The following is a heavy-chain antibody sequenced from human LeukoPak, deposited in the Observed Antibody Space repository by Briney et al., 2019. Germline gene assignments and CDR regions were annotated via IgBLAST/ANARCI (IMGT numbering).Heavy chain of an antibody. Sequence: SETLSLTCTVSGASISSYYWSWIRQPAGKGLEWIGRIYVSGSSVYNPSLKSRVTISVDTSKNQLSLRLKSVTAADTAVYYCARGGVSYYYDSSGYSFDYWGQGTLVTVSS. J-gene: IGHJ4*02. CDR2: IYVSGSS. CDR3: ARGGVSYYYDSSGYSFDY. V-gene: IGHV4-4*07. D-gene: IGHD3-22*01. CDR1: GASISSYY.